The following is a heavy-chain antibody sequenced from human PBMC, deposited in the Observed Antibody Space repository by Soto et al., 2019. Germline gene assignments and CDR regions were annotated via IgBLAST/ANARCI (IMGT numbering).Heavy chain of an antibody. J-gene: IGHJ6*02. D-gene: IGHD6-13*01. CDR1: GFTVSSNY. CDR2: IYSGGST. CDR3: ARDTRVGGYSSSWYRSYYYYGMDV. V-gene: IGHV3-66*01. Sequence: EVPLVESGGGLVQPGGSLRLSCAASGFTVSSNYMSWVRQAPGKGLEWVSVIYSGGSTYYADSVKGRFTISRDNSKNTLYLQMNSLRAEDTAVYYCARDTRVGGYSSSWYRSYYYYGMDVWGQGTTVTVSS.